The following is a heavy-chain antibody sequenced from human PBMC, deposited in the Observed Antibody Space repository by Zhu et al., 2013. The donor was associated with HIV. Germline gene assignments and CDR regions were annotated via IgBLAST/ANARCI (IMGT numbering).Heavy chain of an antibody. CDR2: IIPIFGTA. Sequence: QVQLVQSGAEVKKPGSSVKVSCKASGGTFSSYAISWVRQAPGQGLEWMGGIIPIFGTANYAQKFQGRVTITADESTSTAYMELSSLRSEDTAVYYCARDHNPAMVRGVIITPDWYFDLWGRWHPGRLSP. CDR1: GGTFSSYA. D-gene: IGHD3-10*01. CDR3: ARDHNPAMVRGVIITPDWYFDL. J-gene: IGHJ2*01. V-gene: IGHV1-69*01.